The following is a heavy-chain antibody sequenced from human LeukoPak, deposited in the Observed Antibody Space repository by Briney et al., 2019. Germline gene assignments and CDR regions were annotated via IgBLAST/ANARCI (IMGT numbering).Heavy chain of an antibody. CDR1: GFTFSSYW. Sequence: GGSLRLSCAASGFTFSSYWMSWVRQAPGKGLEWVSVISGSGGNTYYADSVKGRFAISRDNAKNTLYLQMNSLKAEDTAVYYCAKTIVPTRNYDYYYGMDVWGQGTTVTVSS. CDR3: AKTIVPTRNYDYYYGMDV. D-gene: IGHD1-14*01. CDR2: ISGSGGNT. J-gene: IGHJ6*02. V-gene: IGHV3-23*01.